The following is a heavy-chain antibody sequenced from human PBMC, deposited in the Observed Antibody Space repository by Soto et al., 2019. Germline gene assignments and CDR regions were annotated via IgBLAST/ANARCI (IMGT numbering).Heavy chain of an antibody. CDR3: ARDPSHSYYTLFYYFDY. D-gene: IGHD1-26*01. V-gene: IGHV3-23*01. CDR1: GFTFSTYA. Sequence: AGGSLRLSCAASGFTFSTYAMSWVRQAPGKGLEWVSAISGSGSNTYYADSVRGRFTTSRDDSKSTLYLQMNSLRAEDTAVYYCARDPSHSYYTLFYYFDYWGQGTLVTVSS. J-gene: IGHJ4*02. CDR2: ISGSGSNT.